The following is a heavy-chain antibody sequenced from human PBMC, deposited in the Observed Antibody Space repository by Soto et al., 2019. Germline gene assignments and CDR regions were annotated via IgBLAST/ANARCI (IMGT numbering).Heavy chain of an antibody. CDR1: GGSISSYY. V-gene: IGHV4-59*01. Sequence: NPSETLSLTCTVSGGSISSYYWSWIRQPPGKGLEWIGYIYYSGSTNYNPSLKSRVTISVDTSKNQFSLKLSSVTAADTAVYYCARLVTPGYYFDYWGQGTLVTVSS. CDR3: ARLVTPGYYFDY. J-gene: IGHJ4*02. CDR2: IYYSGST. D-gene: IGHD4-4*01.